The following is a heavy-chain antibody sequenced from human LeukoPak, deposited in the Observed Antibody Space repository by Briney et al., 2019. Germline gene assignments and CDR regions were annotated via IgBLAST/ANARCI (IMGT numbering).Heavy chain of an antibody. Sequence: SETLSLTCTVSGASTSSSNYYWRWIRQPPGKGLEWIGGIYFSGSTYYSPSLKSRVTLSIDTSKNQFSLKLTSVTAADTAVYYCARRPTTSIVGATTNYFDHWGQGTLVTVSS. D-gene: IGHD1-26*01. V-gene: IGHV4-39*01. CDR2: IYFSGST. J-gene: IGHJ4*02. CDR3: ARRPTTSIVGATTNYFDH. CDR1: GASTSSSNYY.